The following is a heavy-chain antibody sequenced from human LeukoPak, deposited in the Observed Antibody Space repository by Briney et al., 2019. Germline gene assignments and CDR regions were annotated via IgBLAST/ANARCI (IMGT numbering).Heavy chain of an antibody. CDR3: AKGMISSGWYEGVAFDI. V-gene: IGHV3-9*01. D-gene: IGHD6-19*01. CDR1: GFTFDGYA. J-gene: IGHJ3*02. CDR2: ISWNSGSI. Sequence: GGSLRLSCAASGFTFDGYAMHWVRQAPGKGLEWVSGISWNSGSIGYADSVKGRFTISRDNAKNSLYLQMNSLRAEDTALYYCAKGMISSGWYEGVAFDIWGQGTMVTVSS.